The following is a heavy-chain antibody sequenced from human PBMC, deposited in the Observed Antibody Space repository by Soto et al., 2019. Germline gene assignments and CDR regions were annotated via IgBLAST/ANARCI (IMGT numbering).Heavy chain of an antibody. Sequence: QLQLQESGPGLVKPSETLSLTCTASGGSISSSSYYWGWIRQPPGKGLEWIGSIYYSGSTYYNPSLKSRVTISVDTSKNQFSLKLSSVTAADTAVYYCASLYYYDSSGYSPWSQGTLVTVSS. CDR1: GGSISSSSYY. CDR3: ASLYYYDSSGYSP. V-gene: IGHV4-39*01. J-gene: IGHJ5*02. CDR2: IYYSGST. D-gene: IGHD3-22*01.